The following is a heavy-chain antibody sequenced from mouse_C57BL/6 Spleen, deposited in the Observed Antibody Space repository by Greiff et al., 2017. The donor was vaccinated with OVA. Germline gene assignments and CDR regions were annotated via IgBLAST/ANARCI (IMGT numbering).Heavy chain of an antibody. V-gene: IGHV1-52*01. J-gene: IGHJ4*01. CDR2: IDPSDSET. CDR3: ARRGGMAMDY. Sequence: QVQLKQPGAELVRPGSSVKLSCKASGYTFTSYWMHWVKQRPIQGLEWIGNIDPSDSETHYNQKFKDKATLTVDKSSSTAYMQLSSLTSEDSAVYYCARRGGMAMDYWGQGTSVTVSS. CDR1: GYTFTSYW.